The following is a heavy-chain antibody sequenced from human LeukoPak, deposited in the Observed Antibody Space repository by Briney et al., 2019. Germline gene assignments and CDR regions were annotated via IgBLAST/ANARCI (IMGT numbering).Heavy chain of an antibody. CDR1: GGSFSGYY. D-gene: IGHD3-3*01. Sequence: SETLSLTCAVYGGSFSGYYWSWVRQPPGKGLEWIGEINHSGSTNYNPSLKSRVTIPLDTSNNQFSLKLSSLTAADTAVYYCARAGFWSGGVDVWGKGTAVTVSS. V-gene: IGHV4-34*01. CDR3: ARAGFWSGGVDV. CDR2: INHSGST. J-gene: IGHJ6*04.